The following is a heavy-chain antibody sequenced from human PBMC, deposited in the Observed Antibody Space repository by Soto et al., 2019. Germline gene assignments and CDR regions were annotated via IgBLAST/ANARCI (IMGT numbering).Heavy chain of an antibody. V-gene: IGHV4-61*08. CDR3: ARGLAAAGSLDP. J-gene: IGHJ5*02. D-gene: IGHD6-13*01. CDR2: IYYTGSA. Sequence: SETLSLTCTVSGDSVDSGVYYWSWIRQPPGKGLEWIGHIYYTGSAHYDPSLKSRLTMSIDTSKNQFSLTMTSVSAADTAIYYCARGLAAAGSLDPWGQGHRVTVSS. CDR1: GDSVDSGVYY.